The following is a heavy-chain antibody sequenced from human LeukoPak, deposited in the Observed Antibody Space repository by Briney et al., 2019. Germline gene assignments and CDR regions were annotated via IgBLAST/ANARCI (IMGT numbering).Heavy chain of an antibody. Sequence: GGSLRLSCAASGFTFDDYAMHWVRQAPGKGLEWVSGISWNSGSIGYADSVKGRFTISRDNAKNSLYLQMNSLRAEDTALYYCAKDLSEWEEYAFDIWGQGTMVTVSS. D-gene: IGHD1-26*01. CDR2: ISWNSGSI. CDR1: GFTFDDYA. J-gene: IGHJ3*02. V-gene: IGHV3-9*01. CDR3: AKDLSEWEEYAFDI.